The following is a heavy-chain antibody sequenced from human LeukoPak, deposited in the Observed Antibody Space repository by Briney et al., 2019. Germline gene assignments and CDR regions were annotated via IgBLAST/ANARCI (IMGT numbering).Heavy chain of an antibody. CDR1: GGTFSSFP. J-gene: IGHJ6*02. V-gene: IGHV1-69*08. D-gene: IGHD3-10*01. Sequence: SVKVSCKASGGTFSSFPISWVRQAPGQGLEWLGRIIPFLDTTNYAHKFQGRVKITADKSTSTAYLELRSLRSEDTAIYYCARASELGEWFGDLLYIWGQGTTVTVPS. CDR2: IIPFLDTT. CDR3: ARASELGEWFGDLLYI.